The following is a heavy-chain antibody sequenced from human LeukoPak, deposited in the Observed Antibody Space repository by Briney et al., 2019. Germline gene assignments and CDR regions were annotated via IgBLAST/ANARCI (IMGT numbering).Heavy chain of an antibody. CDR1: GFTFSSYS. Sequence: GGSLRLSCAASGFTFSSYSMNWVRQAPGKGLEWVSAISAGGSSTYSADSVKGRFTISRDNSKNTLYLRMNSLRAEDTAVYYCAKMRDFWSGYLGYFDLWGRGTLVTVSS. D-gene: IGHD3-3*01. V-gene: IGHV3-23*01. J-gene: IGHJ2*01. CDR2: ISAGGSST. CDR3: AKMRDFWSGYLGYFDL.